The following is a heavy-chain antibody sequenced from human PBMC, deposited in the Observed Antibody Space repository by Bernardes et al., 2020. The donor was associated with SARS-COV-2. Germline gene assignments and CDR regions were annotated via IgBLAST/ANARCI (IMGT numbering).Heavy chain of an antibody. Sequence: GGSLRLSCAASGFSFSNYAMTWVRQAPGKGLEWVSAIIGSGGSTFYADSVKGRFTISRDNSKNTLYLQMNSLRAEDTAVYYCARDSVELIYYYDSSGYYFHYYGMDVWGQGTTVTVSS. CDR3: ARDSVELIYYYDSSGYYFHYYGMDV. J-gene: IGHJ6*02. D-gene: IGHD3-22*01. CDR2: IIGSGGST. CDR1: GFSFSNYA. V-gene: IGHV3-23*01.